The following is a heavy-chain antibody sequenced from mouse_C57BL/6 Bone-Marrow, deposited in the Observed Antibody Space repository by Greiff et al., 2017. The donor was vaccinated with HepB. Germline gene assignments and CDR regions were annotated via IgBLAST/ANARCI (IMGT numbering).Heavy chain of an antibody. CDR3: TTRGMDYAMDY. D-gene: IGHD2-3*01. J-gene: IGHJ4*01. CDR2: IDPENGDT. Sequence: EVKLQESGAELVRPGASVKLSCTASGFNIKDDYMHWVKQRPEQGLEWIGWIDPENGDTEYASKFQGKATITADTSSNTAYLQLSSLTSEDTAVYYCTTRGMDYAMDYWGQGTSVTVSS. CDR1: GFNIKDDY. V-gene: IGHV14-4*01.